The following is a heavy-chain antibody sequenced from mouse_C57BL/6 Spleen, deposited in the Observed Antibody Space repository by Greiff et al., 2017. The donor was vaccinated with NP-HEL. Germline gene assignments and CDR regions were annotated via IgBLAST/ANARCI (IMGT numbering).Heavy chain of an antibody. V-gene: IGHV1-66*01. Sequence: VQLQQSGPELVKPGASVKISCKASGYSFTSYYIHWVKQRPGQGLEWIGWIYPGSGNTKYNEKFKGKATLTADTSSSTAYMQLSSLTSEDSAVYYCANYYGSSFYAMDYWGQGTSVTVSS. CDR1: GYSFTSYY. D-gene: IGHD1-1*01. J-gene: IGHJ4*01. CDR3: ANYYGSSFYAMDY. CDR2: IYPGSGNT.